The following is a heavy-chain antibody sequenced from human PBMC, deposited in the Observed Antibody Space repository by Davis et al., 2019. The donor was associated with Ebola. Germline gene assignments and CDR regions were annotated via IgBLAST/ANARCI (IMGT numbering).Heavy chain of an antibody. J-gene: IGHJ5*02. V-gene: IGHV1-3*01. CDR3: AREGRGSSSWHQFDP. CDR1: GYTFTSYA. D-gene: IGHD6-13*01. CDR2: INAGNSNT. Sequence: AASVKVSCKASGYTFTSYAMHWVRQAPGQRLEWMGWINAGNSNTKYSQKFQGRVTITADKSTSTAYMELSSLRSEDTAVYYCAREGRGSSSWHQFDPWGQGTLVTVSS.